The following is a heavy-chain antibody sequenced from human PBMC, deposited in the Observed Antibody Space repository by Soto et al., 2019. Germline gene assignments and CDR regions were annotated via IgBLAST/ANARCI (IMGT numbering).Heavy chain of an antibody. CDR1: GGSISSYY. Sequence: PSETLSLTCTVSGGSISSYYWSWIRQPPGKGLEWIGYIYYGGSTNYNPSLKSRVTISVDTSKNQFSLKLSSVTAADTAVYYCARDEIQVWSYVGSFDYWGQGTLVTVSS. J-gene: IGHJ4*02. CDR2: IYYGGST. CDR3: ARDEIQVWSYVGSFDY. D-gene: IGHD5-18*01. V-gene: IGHV4-59*12.